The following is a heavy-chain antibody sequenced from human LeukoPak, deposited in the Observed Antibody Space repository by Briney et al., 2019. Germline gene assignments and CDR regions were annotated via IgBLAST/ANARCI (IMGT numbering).Heavy chain of an antibody. CDR1: GYTFTTYG. V-gene: IGHV1-18*01. CDR2: ISAFNGNT. Sequence: GASVKVSCKASGYTFTTYGISWVRQAPGQGLEWMGWISAFNGNTNYAQKLQGRVTMTTDTSTSTAYMELRSLRSDDTAVYYCARRRFGESAPHFDYWGQGTLVTVSS. CDR3: ARRRFGESAPHFDY. J-gene: IGHJ4*02. D-gene: IGHD3-10*01.